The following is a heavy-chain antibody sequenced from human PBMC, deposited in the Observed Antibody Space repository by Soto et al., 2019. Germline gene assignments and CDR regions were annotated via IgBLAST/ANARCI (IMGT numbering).Heavy chain of an antibody. D-gene: IGHD2-8*01. CDR2: ISRSHSAI. Sequence: RGSLLRSCSSSGFSLINSGMVWVRQAPGKGLEWISYISRSHSAIYYADSVKGRFTMSRDNAKNSLFLQMNSLRDEDRAVYYCATEGPNGSITYYIETWGQGVTVTVSS. CDR3: ATEGPNGSITYYIET. V-gene: IGHV3-48*02. J-gene: IGHJ4*02. CDR1: GFSLINSG.